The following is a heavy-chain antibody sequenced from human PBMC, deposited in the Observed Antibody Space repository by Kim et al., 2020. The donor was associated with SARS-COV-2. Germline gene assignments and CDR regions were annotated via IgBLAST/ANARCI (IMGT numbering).Heavy chain of an antibody. Sequence: AYAAPVKGSFTISRDDSKNTAYLQMNSLKTEDTAVYYCTGHEPVRYGMDVWGQGTTVTVSS. J-gene: IGHJ6*02. CDR3: TGHEPVRYGMDV. V-gene: IGHV3-73*01.